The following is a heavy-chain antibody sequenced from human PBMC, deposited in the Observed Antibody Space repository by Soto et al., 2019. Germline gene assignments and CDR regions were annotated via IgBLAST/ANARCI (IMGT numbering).Heavy chain of an antibody. CDR3: AGLRYFDWLTFDY. V-gene: IGHV4-59*01. CDR1: AGSISSYY. D-gene: IGHD3-9*01. J-gene: IGHJ4*02. Sequence: PSETLSLTCTVSAGSISSYYWSWIRQPPGKGLGWIGYIYYSGSTNYNPSLKSRVTISVDTSKNQFSLKLSSVTAADTAVYYCAGLRYFDWLTFDYWGQGTLVTVSS. CDR2: IYYSGST.